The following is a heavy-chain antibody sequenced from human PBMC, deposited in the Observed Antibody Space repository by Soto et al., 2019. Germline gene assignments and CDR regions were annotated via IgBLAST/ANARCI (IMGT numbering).Heavy chain of an antibody. CDR2: ISASGGNT. J-gene: IGHJ4*02. V-gene: IGHV3-23*01. CDR3: AKDGGGLATAACRPLGACCC. Sequence: EVQLLESGGGLVQPGGSLRLSCAASGFTFSSYVMTWVRQAPGKGLEWISAISASGGNTYYADSVKGRFTISRDNSKNTLYLQMNSLRVEDPALYYCAKDGGGLATAACRPLGACCCRGQGTLVTVSS. D-gene: IGHD2-15*01. CDR1: GFTFSSYV.